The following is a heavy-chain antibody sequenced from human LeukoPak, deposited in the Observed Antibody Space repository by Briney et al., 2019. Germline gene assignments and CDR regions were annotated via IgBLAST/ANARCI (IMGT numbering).Heavy chain of an antibody. CDR3: AKDLRFLEWFEYFQH. J-gene: IGHJ1*01. V-gene: IGHV3-23*01. CDR1: GFTFSTYA. CDR2: ISGSGGRT. D-gene: IGHD3-3*01. Sequence: PGGSLRLSCTASGFTFSTYAMSWVRQAPGKGLEWVSAISGSGGRTDYAASVKGRFTISRDNSKNTLYLQMNSLRAEDTAVYFCAKDLRFLEWFEYFQHWGQGTLVTVSS.